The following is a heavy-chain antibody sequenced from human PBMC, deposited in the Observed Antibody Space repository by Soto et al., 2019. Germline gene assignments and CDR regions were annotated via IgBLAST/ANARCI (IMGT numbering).Heavy chain of an antibody. Sequence: SETLSLTSTVSGGSISSYYWSWIRQPPGKGLEWIGYIYYSGSTNYNPSLKSRVTISVDTSKNQFSLKLSSVTAADTAVYYCATGYYDFWSGYSKAFDIWGQGTMVTVSS. CDR1: GGSISSYY. CDR2: IYYSGST. J-gene: IGHJ3*02. V-gene: IGHV4-59*01. CDR3: ATGYYDFWSGYSKAFDI. D-gene: IGHD3-3*01.